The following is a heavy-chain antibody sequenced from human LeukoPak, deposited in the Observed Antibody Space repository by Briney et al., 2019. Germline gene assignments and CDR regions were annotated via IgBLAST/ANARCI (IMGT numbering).Heavy chain of an antibody. V-gene: IGHV4-59*08. CDR1: GGSISSYY. CDR2: IYYSGST. CDR3: ARVGDSTFGGVIVF. Sequence: NPSETLSLTCTVSGGSISSYYWSWIRQPPGKGLEWIGYIYYSGSTNYNPSLKSRVTISVDTSKNQFSLKLSSVTAADTAVYCCARVGDSTFGGVIVFWGQGTLVTVSS. J-gene: IGHJ4*02. D-gene: IGHD3-16*02.